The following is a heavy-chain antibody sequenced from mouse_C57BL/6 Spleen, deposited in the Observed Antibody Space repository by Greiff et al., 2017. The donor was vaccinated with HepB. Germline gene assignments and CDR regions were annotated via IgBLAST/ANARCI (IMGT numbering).Heavy chain of an antibody. Sequence: DVKLQQSGTVLARPGASVKMSCKTSGYTFTSYWMHWVKQRPGQGLEWIGAIYPGNSDTSYNQKFKGKAKLTAVTSASTAYMELSSLTNEDSAVYYCTRDYYGSSSYYFDYWGQGTTLTVSS. CDR1: GYTFTSYW. V-gene: IGHV1-5*01. D-gene: IGHD1-1*01. J-gene: IGHJ2*01. CDR2: IYPGNSDT. CDR3: TRDYYGSSSYYFDY.